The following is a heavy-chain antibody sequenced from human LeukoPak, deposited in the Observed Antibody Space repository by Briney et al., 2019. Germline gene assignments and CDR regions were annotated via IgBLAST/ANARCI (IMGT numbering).Heavy chain of an antibody. CDR3: ARGCYYDSSGNYRYFDN. J-gene: IGHJ4*02. CDR2: IYNSGRT. D-gene: IGHD3-22*01. Sequence: SETLSLTCTVSGGSISSYYWTWIQQAPGKGLEWIGYIYNSGRTNYNPSHKSRVTISVDTSKNQFSLKLSSVTAADTAVYYCARGCYYDSSGNYRYFDNWGQGTLVTVSS. CDR1: GGSISSYY. V-gene: IGHV4-59*01.